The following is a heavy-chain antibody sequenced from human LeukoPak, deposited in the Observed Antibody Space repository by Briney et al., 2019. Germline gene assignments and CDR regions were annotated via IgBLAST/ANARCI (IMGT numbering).Heavy chain of an antibody. Sequence: GASVKVSCKASGYTFTGYYMHWVRQAPGQGLEWMGWINPNSGGTNYAQKFQGRVTMTRDTSISTAYMELSRLRSDDTAVYYCASRRSVPAAIAYAFDIWGQGTMVTVSS. CDR2: INPNSGGT. CDR3: ASRRSVPAAIAYAFDI. V-gene: IGHV1-2*02. D-gene: IGHD2-2*02. J-gene: IGHJ3*02. CDR1: GYTFTGYY.